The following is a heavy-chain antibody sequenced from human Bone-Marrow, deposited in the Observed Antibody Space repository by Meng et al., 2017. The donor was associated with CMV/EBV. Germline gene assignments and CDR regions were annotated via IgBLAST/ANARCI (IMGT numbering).Heavy chain of an antibody. D-gene: IGHD3-3*01. Sequence: ASVKVSCKESGYTFTSYYMHWVRQAPGQGLEWMGIINPSGGSTSYAQKFQGRVTMTRDTSTSTVYMELSSLRSEDTAVYYCARVVRNYDFWSGYSVYWGQGTLVTVSS. CDR3: ARVVRNYDFWSGYSVY. CDR2: INPSGGST. V-gene: IGHV1-46*01. CDR1: GYTFTSYY. J-gene: IGHJ4*02.